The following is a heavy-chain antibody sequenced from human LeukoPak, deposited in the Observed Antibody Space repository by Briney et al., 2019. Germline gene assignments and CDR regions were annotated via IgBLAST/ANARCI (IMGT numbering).Heavy chain of an antibody. J-gene: IGHJ4*02. CDR3: ARDTDIVATGFDY. D-gene: IGHD5-12*01. Sequence: SETLSLTCTVSGGSISSSSYYWGWIRQPPGKGLEWIGSIYYSGSTYYNPSLKSRVTISVDTSKNQFSQKLSSVTAADTAVYYCARDTDIVATGFDYWGQGTLVTVSS. CDR1: GGSISSSSYY. CDR2: IYYSGST. V-gene: IGHV4-39*07.